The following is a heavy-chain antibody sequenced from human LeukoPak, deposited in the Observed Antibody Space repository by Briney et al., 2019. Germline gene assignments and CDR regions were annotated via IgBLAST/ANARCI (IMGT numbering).Heavy chain of an antibody. CDR2: IWYDGSNK. V-gene: IGHV3-33*06. CDR3: AKGRDYYDSSGYFY. J-gene: IGHJ4*02. D-gene: IGHD3-22*01. Sequence: GGSLRLSCAASGFTFSSYGMHWVRQAPGKGLEWVAVIWYDGSNKYYADSVKGRFTISRDNSKNTLYLQMNSLRAEDTAVYYCAKGRDYYDSSGYFYWGQGTLVTVSS. CDR1: GFTFSSYG.